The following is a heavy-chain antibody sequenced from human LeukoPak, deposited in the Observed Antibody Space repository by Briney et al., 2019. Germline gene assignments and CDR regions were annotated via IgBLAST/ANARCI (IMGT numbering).Heavy chain of an antibody. D-gene: IGHD2-15*01. V-gene: IGHV4-30-4*01. CDR3: ARGYCSGGSCYSEHYYYGMDV. CDR2: IYYSGST. CDR1: GGSISSGDYY. J-gene: IGHJ6*04. Sequence: SETLSLTCTVSGGSISSGDYYWSWIRRPPGKGLEWIGYIYYSGSTYYNPSLKSRVTISVDTSKNQFSLRLSSVTAADTAVYYCARGYCSGGSCYSEHYYYGMDVWGKGTTVTVPS.